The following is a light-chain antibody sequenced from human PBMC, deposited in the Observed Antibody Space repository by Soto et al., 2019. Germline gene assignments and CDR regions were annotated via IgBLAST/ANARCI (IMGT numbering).Light chain of an antibody. V-gene: IGKV1-16*01. J-gene: IGKJ3*01. CDR1: QGIRNS. Sequence: DIQITQSPSSLSASVGDRVTITCRASQGIRNSLTWFQQKPGKVPKSLIYDASSLQSGAPSRFSGSGSGTDSTLTISSLQPEDFATYYCLQYDDHPFTFGPGTTVDVK. CDR3: LQYDDHPFT. CDR2: DAS.